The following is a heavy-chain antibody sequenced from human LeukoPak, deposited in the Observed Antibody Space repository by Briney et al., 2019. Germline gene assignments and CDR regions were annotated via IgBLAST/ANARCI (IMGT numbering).Heavy chain of an antibody. D-gene: IGHD7-27*01. J-gene: IGHJ4*02. CDR2: ISGTGDST. CDR3: ARGFLGTAYFDY. CDR1: GFTFSRYA. V-gene: IGHV3-64*01. Sequence: GGSLRLSCVASGFTFSRYAMFWVRQAPGKGLDSVSAISGTGDSTYYANSVKGRFTISRDNSKNTLYLQMGSLRAEDMAVYYCARGFLGTAYFDYWGQGTLVTVSS.